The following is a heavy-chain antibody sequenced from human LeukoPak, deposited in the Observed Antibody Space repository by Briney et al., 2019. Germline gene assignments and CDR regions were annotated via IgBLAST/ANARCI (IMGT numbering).Heavy chain of an antibody. CDR3: ARIGGNSSYNWFDP. Sequence: GESLNISCLGSGYRFTSYWIGGVRQMPGKGLWWMGIIYPGDADTRYSPSFQGQVTISADKSISTAYLQWSSLKASDTAMYYCARIGGNSSYNWFDPWGEGTLVTVSS. CDR1: GYRFTSYW. CDR2: IYPGDADT. V-gene: IGHV5-51*01. J-gene: IGHJ5*02. D-gene: IGHD4-23*01.